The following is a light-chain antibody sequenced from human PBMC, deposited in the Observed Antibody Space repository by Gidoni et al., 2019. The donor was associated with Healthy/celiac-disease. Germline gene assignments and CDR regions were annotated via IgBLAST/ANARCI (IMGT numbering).Light chain of an antibody. J-gene: IGKJ3*01. CDR3: QQRSNWPVPGFT. CDR1: QSVSSY. CDR2: DAS. Sequence: EIVLTQSPATLSLSPGERATLSCRASQSVSSYLAWYQQKPGQAPRLLIYDASNRATGIPARFSGSGSGTDFTLTISSLEPEDFAVYYCQQRSNWPVPGFTFGPGTKVDIK. V-gene: IGKV3-11*01.